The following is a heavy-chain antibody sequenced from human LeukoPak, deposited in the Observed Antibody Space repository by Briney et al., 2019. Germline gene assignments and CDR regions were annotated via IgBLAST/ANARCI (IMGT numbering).Heavy chain of an antibody. Sequence: GGSLRLSCAASGFTVSSNYMSWVRQAPGKGLEWVSVIYSGGSTYYADSVKGRFTISRDNSKNTLYLQMNSLRAEDTAVYYCASWSSGWYYYYYYMDVWGKGTTVTVSS. CDR1: GFTVSSNY. V-gene: IGHV3-53*01. D-gene: IGHD6-19*01. CDR2: IYSGGST. CDR3: ASWSSGWYYYYYYMDV. J-gene: IGHJ6*03.